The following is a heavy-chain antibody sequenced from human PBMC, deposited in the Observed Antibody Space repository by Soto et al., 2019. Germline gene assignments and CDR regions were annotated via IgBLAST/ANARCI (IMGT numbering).Heavy chain of an antibody. D-gene: IGHD3-10*01. CDR2: ISSSSSTI. CDR1: GFTFSSYS. J-gene: IGHJ6*03. Sequence: GGSLRLSCAASGFTFSSYSMNWVRQAPGKGLEWVSYISSSSSTIYYADSVKGRFTISRDNAKNSLYLQMNSLRAEDTAVYYCATPVLWFGVLFPQSPYYYSYYMDVWGKGTTVTVS. CDR3: ATPVLWFGVLFPQSPYYYSYYMDV. V-gene: IGHV3-48*01.